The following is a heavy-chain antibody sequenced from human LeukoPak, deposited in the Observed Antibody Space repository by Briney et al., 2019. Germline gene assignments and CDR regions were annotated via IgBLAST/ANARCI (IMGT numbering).Heavy chain of an antibody. J-gene: IGHJ4*02. V-gene: IGHV3-7*01. D-gene: IGHD2-15*01. Sequence: GGSLRLSCAASGFTFSSYWMSWVRQAPGKGLEWVANIKQDGSEKYYVDSVKGRFTISRDNAKNSLYLQMNSLRAEDTAVYYCARVSVVVVAASDYWGQGTLVTVSS. CDR2: IKQDGSEK. CDR1: GFTFSSYW. CDR3: ARVSVVVVAASDY.